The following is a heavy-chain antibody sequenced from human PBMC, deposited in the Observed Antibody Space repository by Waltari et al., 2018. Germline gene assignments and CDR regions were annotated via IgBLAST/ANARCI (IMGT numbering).Heavy chain of an antibody. D-gene: IGHD6-19*01. J-gene: IGHJ4*02. Sequence: QVQLQESGPGLVKPSETLSLTCAVSGYSISSGYYWGWIRRPPGKGLEWIGSIYHSGSTYYNPSLKSRVTISVDTSKNQFSLKLSSVTAADTAVYYCARGSQWLAKDFFDYWGQGTLVTVSS. CDR2: IYHSGST. CDR1: GYSISSGYY. CDR3: ARGSQWLAKDFFDY. V-gene: IGHV4-38-2*01.